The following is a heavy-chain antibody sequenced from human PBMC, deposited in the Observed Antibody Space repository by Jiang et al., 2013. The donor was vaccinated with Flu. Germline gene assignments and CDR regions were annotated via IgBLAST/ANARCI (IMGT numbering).Heavy chain of an antibody. CDR2: IYPSDSDT. CDR3: VRKEKVGRGWYADPYYIDY. V-gene: IGHV5-51*01. D-gene: IGHD6-19*01. J-gene: IGHJ4*02. CDR1: YFFSGYW. Sequence: YFFSGYWIAWVREMPGKGLEWMGIIYPSDSDTRYSPSFQGQVIISVDKSINTAYLQWSSLKASDSAIYYCVRKEKVGRGWYADPYYIDYWGQGTLVTVSS.